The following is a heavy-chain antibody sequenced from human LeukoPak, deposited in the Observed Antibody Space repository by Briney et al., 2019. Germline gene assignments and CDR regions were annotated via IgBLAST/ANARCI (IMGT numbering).Heavy chain of an antibody. D-gene: IGHD4-11*01. CDR3: AKSRPTVTTGAFDY. CDR1: GFTFSSYG. V-gene: IGHV3-33*06. Sequence: PGGSLRLSCAASGFTFSSYGMHWVRQAPGKGLEWVAVIWYDGSNKYYADSAKGRFTISRDNSKNTLYLQMNSLRAEDTAVYYCAKSRPTVTTGAFDYWGQGTLVTVSS. CDR2: IWYDGSNK. J-gene: IGHJ4*02.